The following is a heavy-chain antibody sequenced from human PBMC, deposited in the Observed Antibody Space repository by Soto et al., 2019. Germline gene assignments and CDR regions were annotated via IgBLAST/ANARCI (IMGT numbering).Heavy chain of an antibody. J-gene: IGHJ4*02. CDR1: GFTFSSYA. CDR3: VKDERLSPPFGVVILFY. V-gene: IGHV3-23*01. Sequence: EVQLLESGGGLVQPGGSLRLSCAASGFTFSSYAMSWVRQAPGKGLEWVSAISGSGGNTYYADSVKGRFTISRDNSKNTLYLHMNSLRAADTAVYYCVKDERLSPPFGVVILFYWGQGTLVTVSS. CDR2: ISGSGGNT. D-gene: IGHD3-3*01.